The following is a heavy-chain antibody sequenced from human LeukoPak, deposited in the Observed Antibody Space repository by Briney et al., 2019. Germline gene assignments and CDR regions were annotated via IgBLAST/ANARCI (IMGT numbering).Heavy chain of an antibody. V-gene: IGHV3-20*04. D-gene: IGHD4-17*01. CDR3: AKDRATMTTRIFDF. J-gene: IGHJ4*02. Sequence: GGSLRLSCAASGFTFDDYGMSWVRQAPGKGLEWVSGINWNGGSTGYADSVKGRFTISRDNSKNTLYLQMNSLRAEDTAVYYCAKDRATMTTRIFDFWGQGTLVTVSS. CDR1: GFTFDDYG. CDR2: INWNGGST.